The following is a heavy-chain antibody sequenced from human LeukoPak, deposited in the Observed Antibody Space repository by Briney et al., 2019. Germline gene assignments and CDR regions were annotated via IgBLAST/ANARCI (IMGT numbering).Heavy chain of an antibody. J-gene: IGHJ6*02. V-gene: IGHV3-23*01. CDR1: GFTFSSYA. CDR2: ISGSGGST. CDR3: VRGHYFGMDV. Sequence: GGSLRLSCAASGFTFSSYAMSWVRQAPGKGLEWVSAISGSGGSTYYADSVKGRFTISRDNSKNTLSLQMDSLRVADTALYYCVRGHYFGMDVWGQGTTVTVSS.